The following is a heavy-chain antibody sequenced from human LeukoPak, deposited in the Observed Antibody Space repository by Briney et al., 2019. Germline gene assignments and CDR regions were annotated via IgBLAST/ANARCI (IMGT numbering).Heavy chain of an antibody. CDR3: ARDQAGTTNAIDY. Sequence: GGSLRLSCAASGFTFSDYGMYWVRQAPGKGLEWVAVIWYDGSNKYYADSVKGRFTISRDNAKNTLYLQMDSLRAEDTAVYYCARDQAGTTNAIDYWGQGTQVTVSS. CDR2: IWYDGSNK. D-gene: IGHD1/OR15-1a*01. V-gene: IGHV3-33*01. CDR1: GFTFSDYG. J-gene: IGHJ4*02.